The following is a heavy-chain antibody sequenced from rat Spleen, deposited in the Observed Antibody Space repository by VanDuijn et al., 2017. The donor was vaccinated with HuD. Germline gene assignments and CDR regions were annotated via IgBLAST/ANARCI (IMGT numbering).Heavy chain of an antibody. D-gene: IGHD1-12*02. CDR2: INSAGST. CDR3: ARGRYDGTYYLY. V-gene: IGHV3-3*01. CDR1: GYSITSSYR. J-gene: IGHJ2*01. Sequence: VQLQESGPGLVKPSQSLSLTCSVTGYSITSSYRWNWIRKVPGNKLEWMGYINSAGSTNYNPSLKSRISITRDTSKNQFFLQVNSVTTEDTATYYCARGRYDGTYYLYWGQGVMVTVSS.